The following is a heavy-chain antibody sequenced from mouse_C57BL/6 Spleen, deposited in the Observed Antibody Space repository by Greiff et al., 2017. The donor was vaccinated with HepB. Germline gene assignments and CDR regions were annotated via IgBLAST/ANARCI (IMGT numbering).Heavy chain of an antibody. V-gene: IGHV1-53*01. CDR1: GYTFTSYW. CDR2: INPSNGGT. Sequence: QVQLKQPGTELVKPGASVKLSCKASGYTFTSYWMHWVKQRPGQGLEWIGNINPSNGGTNYNEKFKSKATLTVDKSSSTAYMQLSSLTSEDSAVYYCAREVYYGYGAWFAYWGQGTLVTVSA. D-gene: IGHD2-2*01. CDR3: AREVYYGYGAWFAY. J-gene: IGHJ3*01.